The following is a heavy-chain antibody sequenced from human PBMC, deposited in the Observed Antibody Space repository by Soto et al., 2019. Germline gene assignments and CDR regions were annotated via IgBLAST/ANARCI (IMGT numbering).Heavy chain of an antibody. J-gene: IGHJ4*02. Sequence: EVQLVESGGGLVQPGGSLRLSCAASGFTFSSHDMHWVRQATGKGLEWVSAIGTASDTYYTDSVKGRFTVSRENAKNSLYLQMNRLRAEDTDVYYCARGTYCSTTSCYGGHFDYWGQGALVAASS. CDR2: IGTASDT. CDR3: ARGTYCSTTSCYGGHFDY. V-gene: IGHV3-13*01. D-gene: IGHD2-2*01. CDR1: GFTFSSHD.